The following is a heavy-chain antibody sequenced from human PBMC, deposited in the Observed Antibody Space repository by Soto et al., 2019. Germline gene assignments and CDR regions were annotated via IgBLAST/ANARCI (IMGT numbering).Heavy chain of an antibody. V-gene: IGHV3-30-3*01. CDR2: ISYDGSNK. D-gene: IGHD2-15*01. Sequence: QVQLVESGGGVVQPGRSLRLSCAASGFTFSSYAMHWVRQAPGKGLEWVAVISYDGSNKYYADSVKGRFTISRDNSKNTLYLQMNSLRAEATAVYYCARVPSSSGRAHFDYWGQGTRVTVSS. CDR3: ARVPSSSGRAHFDY. CDR1: GFTFSSYA. J-gene: IGHJ4*02.